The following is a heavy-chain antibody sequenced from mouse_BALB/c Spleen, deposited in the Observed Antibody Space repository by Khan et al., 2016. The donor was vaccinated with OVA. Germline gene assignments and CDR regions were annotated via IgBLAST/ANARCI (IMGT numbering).Heavy chain of an antibody. V-gene: IGHV14-4*02. CDR2: IDPENGDT. J-gene: IGHJ3*01. CDR3: NAANLSLWFAS. CDR1: GFNIKDYY. Sequence: EVQLQESGAGFVRSGASVKLSCTTSGFNIKDYYMHWVKQRPKRGLEWIGWIDPENGDTEYAPKFQGKATMTADKSSNTAYLHLSRLTSEATAVCYCNAANLSLWFASWGQGTLVTVSA.